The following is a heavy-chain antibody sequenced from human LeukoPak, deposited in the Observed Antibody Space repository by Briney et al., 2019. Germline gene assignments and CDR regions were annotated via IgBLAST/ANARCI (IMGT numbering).Heavy chain of an antibody. CDR1: GGTFSSYA. D-gene: IGHD6-19*01. V-gene: IGHV1-69*05. J-gene: IGHJ5*02. CDR3: ARGDSSGWCMRWFDP. Sequence: SSVKVSCKASGGTFSSYAISWVRQAPGQGLEWMGRIIPIFGTANYAQKFQGRVTITTDESTSTAYMELSSLRSEDTAVYYCARGDSSGWCMRWFDPWGQGTLVTVSS. CDR2: IIPIFGTA.